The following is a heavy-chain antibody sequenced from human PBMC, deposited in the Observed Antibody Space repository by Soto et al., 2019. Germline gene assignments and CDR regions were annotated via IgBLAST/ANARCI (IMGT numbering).Heavy chain of an antibody. CDR1: GGSITSYY. V-gene: IGHV4-59*01. CDR2: VFHSGIT. CDR3: ARDQNGSPYFDY. Sequence: SETLSLTCTISGGSITSYYWSWIRQPPGKGLEWIGYVFHSGITGYNPSLKSRVTISVDASKNLLSLKLISVTAADTAVYYCARDQNGSPYFDYWGQGTLVTVSS. J-gene: IGHJ4*02. D-gene: IGHD1-26*01.